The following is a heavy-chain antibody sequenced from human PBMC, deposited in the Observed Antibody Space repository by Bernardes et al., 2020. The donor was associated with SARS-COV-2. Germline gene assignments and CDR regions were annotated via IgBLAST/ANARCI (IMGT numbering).Heavy chain of an antibody. CDR3: ARDVGGAAGY. CDR2: INEDGRIT. D-gene: IGHD6-13*01. Sequence: GSLRLSCAVSGLTFRNYWMHWVRQVPGKGLVWVSRINEDGRITTYADSVKGRFTISRDNAKNTLYLQMNSLRGDDTAVYYCARDVGGAAGYWGQGTLVTVSS. J-gene: IGHJ4*02. CDR1: GLTFRNYW. V-gene: IGHV3-74*01.